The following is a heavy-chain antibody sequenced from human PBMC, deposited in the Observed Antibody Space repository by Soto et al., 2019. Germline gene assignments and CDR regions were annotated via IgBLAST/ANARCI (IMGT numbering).Heavy chain of an antibody. CDR2: INHSGGT. CDR1: GGSFSGYY. V-gene: IGHV4-34*01. Sequence: SETLSLTCAVYGGSFSGYYWSWIRQPPGKGLEWIGEINHSGGTNYNPSLKSRVTISVVTSKNQFSLKVSSVTAADTAVYYCARQSDFWSDSSSFDPWGQGTLVTVYS. D-gene: IGHD3-3*01. CDR3: ARQSDFWSDSSSFDP. J-gene: IGHJ5*02.